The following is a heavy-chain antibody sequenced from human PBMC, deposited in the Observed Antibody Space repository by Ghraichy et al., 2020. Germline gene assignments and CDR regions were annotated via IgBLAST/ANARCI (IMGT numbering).Heavy chain of an antibody. CDR3: ARGSRSGLNP. Sequence: SETLSLTCAVYGGSFSGYYWSWIRQPPGKGLEWIGEINHSGSTNYNPSLKSRVTISVDTSKNQFSLKLSSVTAADTAVYYCARGSRSGLNPWGQGTLVTVSS. J-gene: IGHJ5*02. CDR1: GGSFSGYY. V-gene: IGHV4-34*01. D-gene: IGHD1-14*01. CDR2: INHSGST.